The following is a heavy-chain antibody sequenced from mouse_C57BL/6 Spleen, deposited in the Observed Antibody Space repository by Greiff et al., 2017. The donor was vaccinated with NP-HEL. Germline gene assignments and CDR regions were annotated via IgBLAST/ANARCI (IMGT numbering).Heavy chain of an antibody. CDR1: GFTFSDYG. J-gene: IGHJ4*01. Sequence: EVQRVESGGGLVKPGGSLKLSCAASGFTFSDYGMHWVRQAPEKGLEWVAYISSGSSTIYYADTVKGRFTISRDNAKNTLFLQMTSLRSEDTAMYYCARNSYYAAMDYWGQGTSVTVSS. V-gene: IGHV5-17*01. D-gene: IGHD1-1*02. CDR2: ISSGSSTI. CDR3: ARNSYYAAMDY.